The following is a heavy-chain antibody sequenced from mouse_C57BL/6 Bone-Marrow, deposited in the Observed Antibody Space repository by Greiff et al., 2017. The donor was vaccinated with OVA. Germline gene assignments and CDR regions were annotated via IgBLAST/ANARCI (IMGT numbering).Heavy chain of an antibody. CDR1: GFKLKNTY. CDR2: IDPANGNT. V-gene: IGHV14-3*01. D-gene: IGHD2-2*01. J-gene: IGHJ2*01. CDR3: AIYGSLFDY. Sequence: EVQLQQSVAELVRPGASVKLSCTASGFKLKNTYMHWVKQRPEQGLEWIGRIDPANGNTKYAPKFQGKATITADTSSNTAYLQLSSLTSEDTAIYYCAIYGSLFDYWGQGTTLTVSS.